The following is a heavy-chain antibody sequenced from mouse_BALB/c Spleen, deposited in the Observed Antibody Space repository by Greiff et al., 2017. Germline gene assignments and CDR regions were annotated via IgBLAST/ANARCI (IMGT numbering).Heavy chain of an antibody. CDR3: TRFDYDFFDY. D-gene: IGHD2-4*01. V-gene: IGHV1-5*01. CDR2: IYPGNSDT. Sequence: DVHLVESGTVLARPGASVKMSCKASGYTFTSYWMHWVKQRPGQGLEWIGAIYPGNSDTSYNQKFKGKAKLTAVTSTSTAYMELSSLTNEDSAVYYCTRFDYDFFDYWGQGTTLTVSS. CDR1: GYTFTSYW. J-gene: IGHJ2*01.